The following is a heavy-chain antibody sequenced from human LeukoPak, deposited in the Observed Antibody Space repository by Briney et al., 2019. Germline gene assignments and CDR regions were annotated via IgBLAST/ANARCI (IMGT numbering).Heavy chain of an antibody. D-gene: IGHD2-2*02. CDR3: ARGSPRYTAFDI. CDR1: GGSFSGYY. Sequence: SETLSLTCAVYGGSFSGYYWSWIRQPPGKGLEWIGEINHSGSTNYNPSLKSRVTISVDTSKNQFSLKLISLTAADTAVDYCARGSPRYTAFDIWGQGTMVSVSS. J-gene: IGHJ3*02. CDR2: INHSGST. V-gene: IGHV4-34*01.